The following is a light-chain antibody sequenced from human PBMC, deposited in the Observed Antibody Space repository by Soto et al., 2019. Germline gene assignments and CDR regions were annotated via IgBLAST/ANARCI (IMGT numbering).Light chain of an antibody. CDR2: SND. Sequence: QSALTQSPSASGTPGQRIIISCAGTSSNIGSKAVYWYQQLPGSAPKLLMHSNDQRPSGVPDRFSGSRSGTSASLAVSGLRSEDEADYYCAAWDDSLAGYVFGTGTKLTVL. CDR1: SSNIGSKA. V-gene: IGLV1-47*02. CDR3: AAWDDSLAGYV. J-gene: IGLJ1*01.